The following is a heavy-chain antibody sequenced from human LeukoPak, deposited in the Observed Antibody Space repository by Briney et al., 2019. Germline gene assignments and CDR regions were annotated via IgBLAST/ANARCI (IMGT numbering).Heavy chain of an antibody. Sequence: PSQTLSLTCAVSGGSISSGGYSWRWIRQPPGKGLEWIGYIYHSGSTNYNPSLKSRVTISVDTSKNQFSLKLSSVTAADTAVYYCARRRWGITMIVAPFDYWGQGTLVTVSS. D-gene: IGHD3-22*01. J-gene: IGHJ4*02. CDR3: ARRRWGITMIVAPFDY. CDR1: GGSISSGGYS. CDR2: IYHSGST. V-gene: IGHV4-30-2*01.